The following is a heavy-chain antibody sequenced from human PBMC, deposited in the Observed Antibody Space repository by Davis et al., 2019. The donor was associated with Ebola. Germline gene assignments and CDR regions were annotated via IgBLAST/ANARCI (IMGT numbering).Heavy chain of an antibody. CDR1: GFTVSSNY. CDR3: ARVLYDFWSGYCDY. D-gene: IGHD3-3*01. V-gene: IGHV3-7*01. Sequence: GGSLRLSCAASGFTVSSNYMSWVRQAPGKGLEWVANIKQDGSEKYYVDSVKGRFTISRDNAKNSLYLQMNSLRAEDTAVYYCARVLYDFWSGYCDYWGQGTLVTVSS. CDR2: IKQDGSEK. J-gene: IGHJ4*02.